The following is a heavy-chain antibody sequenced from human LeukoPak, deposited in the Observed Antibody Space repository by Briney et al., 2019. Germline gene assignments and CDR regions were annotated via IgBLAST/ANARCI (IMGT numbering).Heavy chain of an antibody. D-gene: IGHD5-18*01. V-gene: IGHV1-69*06. CDR2: IIPIFGTA. Sequence: SVKVSCKASGGTFSSYAISWVRQAPGQGLEWMGRIIPIFGTANYAQKFQGRVTITADKSTSTAYMELSSLRSEDTAVYYCARDQGYSYGYTYSDYWGQGTLVTVSS. CDR3: ARDQGYSYGYTYSDY. CDR1: GGTFSSYA. J-gene: IGHJ4*02.